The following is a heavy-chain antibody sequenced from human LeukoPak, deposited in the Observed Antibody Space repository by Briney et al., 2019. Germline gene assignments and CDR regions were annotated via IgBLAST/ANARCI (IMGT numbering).Heavy chain of an antibody. Sequence: SVKVSCKASGGTFSSYAISWVRQAPGQGLEWMGGIIPIFGTANYAQKFQGRVTITAGESTSTAYMELSSLRSEDTAVYYCARERFNWNPSAFDIWGQGTMVTVSS. V-gene: IGHV1-69*13. D-gene: IGHD1-20*01. CDR1: GGTFSSYA. J-gene: IGHJ3*02. CDR2: IIPIFGTA. CDR3: ARERFNWNPSAFDI.